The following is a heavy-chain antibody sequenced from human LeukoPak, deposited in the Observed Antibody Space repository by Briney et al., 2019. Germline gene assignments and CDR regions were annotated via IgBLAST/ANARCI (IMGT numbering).Heavy chain of an antibody. CDR2: IYHSGST. D-gene: IGHD4-17*01. J-gene: IGHJ5*02. CDR1: GYSISSGYY. CDR3: ARRTDYGDYSWFDP. V-gene: IGHV4-38-2*01. Sequence: SETLSLTCAVSGYSISSGYYWGWIRQPPGKGLEWIGRIYHSGSTYYNPSLKSRVTISVDTSKNQFSLKLSSVTAADTAVYYCARRTDYGDYSWFDPWGQGTLVTVSS.